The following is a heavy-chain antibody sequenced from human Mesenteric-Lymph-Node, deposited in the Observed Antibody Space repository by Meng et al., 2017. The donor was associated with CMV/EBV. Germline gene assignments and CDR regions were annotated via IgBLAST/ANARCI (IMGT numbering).Heavy chain of an antibody. J-gene: IGHJ4*02. CDR2: IRSKANSYAT. D-gene: IGHD5-12*01. CDR1: GFTFSGSA. V-gene: IGHV3-73*01. Sequence: GESLKISCAASGFTFSGSAMHWVRQASGKGLEWVGRIRSKANSYATAYAASVKGRFTISRNDSKNTAYLQMNSLKTEDTAVYYCTRPSGYDAYYWGQGTLVTVSS. CDR3: TRPSGYDAYY.